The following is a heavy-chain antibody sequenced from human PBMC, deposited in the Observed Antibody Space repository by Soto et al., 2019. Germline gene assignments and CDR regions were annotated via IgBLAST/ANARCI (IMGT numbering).Heavy chain of an antibody. Sequence: SETLSLTCTVSGGSISSGDYYWSWIRQPPGKGLEWIGYIYYSGSTYYNPSLKSRVTISVDTSKNQFSLKLSSVTAADTAVYYGGRGDLDDSSGAFDNWGQGTMVTVSS. V-gene: IGHV4-30-4*01. CDR2: IYYSGST. CDR1: GGSISSGDYY. CDR3: GRGDLDDSSGAFDN. D-gene: IGHD4-4*01. J-gene: IGHJ3*02.